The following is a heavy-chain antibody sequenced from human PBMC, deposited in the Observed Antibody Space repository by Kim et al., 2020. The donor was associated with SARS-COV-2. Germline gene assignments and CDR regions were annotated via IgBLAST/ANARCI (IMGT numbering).Heavy chain of an antibody. CDR3: ATSGVGPTLFDY. CDR1: GYTFTDYY. V-gene: IGHV1-2*06. Sequence: ASVKVSCQASGYTFTDYYIHWVRQAPGQGLAWMGRINPNSGGTDYAQNFQGRVTMTRDTSITTAYMDLTRLTSDDTALYYCATSGVGPTLFDYWGQGTLVTVSS. D-gene: IGHD1-26*01. CDR2: INPNSGGT. J-gene: IGHJ4*02.